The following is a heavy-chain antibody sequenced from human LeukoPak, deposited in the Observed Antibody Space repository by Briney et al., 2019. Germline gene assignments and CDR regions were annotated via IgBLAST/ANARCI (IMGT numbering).Heavy chain of an antibody. V-gene: IGHV3-30*03. CDR3: ARERSRGDLDY. J-gene: IGHJ4*02. CDR1: GFTFSSYG. D-gene: IGHD2-21*01. Sequence: PRRSLRLSCAASGFTFSSYGMHWVRQAPGKGLEWVAVISYDGSNKYYADSVKGRFTISRDNSKNTLYLQMNSLRAEDTAVYYCARERSRGDLDYWGQGTLVTVSS. CDR2: ISYDGSNK.